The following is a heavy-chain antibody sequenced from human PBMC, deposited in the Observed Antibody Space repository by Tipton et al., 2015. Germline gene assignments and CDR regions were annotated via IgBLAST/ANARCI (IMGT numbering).Heavy chain of an antibody. D-gene: IGHD2-15*01. V-gene: IGHV3-74*01. CDR3: ARTEVAAATHFDH. CDR1: GFTFSSYW. J-gene: IGHJ4*02. Sequence: SLRLSCAASGFTFSSYWMHWVRQPPGKGPVWVSRINTDGSSTNYADSVKGRFTISRDNSKNTLHLQMNSLRAEDTAVYYCARTEVAAATHFDHWGQGTLVTVSS. CDR2: INTDGSST.